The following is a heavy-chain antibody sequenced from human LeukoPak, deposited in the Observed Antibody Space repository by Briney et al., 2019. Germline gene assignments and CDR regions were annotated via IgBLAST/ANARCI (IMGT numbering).Heavy chain of an antibody. Sequence: VKVSCKASGYTFTSYGISWVRQAPGQGLEWMGRIIPILGIANYAQKFQGRVTITADKSTSTAYMELSSLRSEDTAVYYCARVATQADYYDSSGYYDYWGQGTLVTVSS. D-gene: IGHD3-22*01. CDR1: GYTFTSYG. V-gene: IGHV1-69*10. CDR2: IIPILGIA. J-gene: IGHJ4*02. CDR3: ARVATQADYYDSSGYYDY.